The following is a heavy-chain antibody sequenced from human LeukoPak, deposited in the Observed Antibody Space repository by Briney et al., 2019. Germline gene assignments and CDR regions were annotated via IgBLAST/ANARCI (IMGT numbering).Heavy chain of an antibody. V-gene: IGHV1-18*01. CDR3: ARDRSSGGFDP. CDR2: ISTYNGNT. Sequence: ASVTVSCTASGYTFTSYGISWVRQAPGQGLEWMGWISTYNGNTNYPQKLQGRVAMTTDTSTSTAYMELRSLRSDDTAVYYCARDRSSGGFDPWGQGTLVTVSS. CDR1: GYTFTSYG. D-gene: IGHD3-16*01. J-gene: IGHJ5*02.